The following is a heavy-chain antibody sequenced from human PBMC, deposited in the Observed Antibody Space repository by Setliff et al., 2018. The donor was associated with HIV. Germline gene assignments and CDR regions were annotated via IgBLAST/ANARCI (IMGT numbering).Heavy chain of an antibody. CDR2: IYYSGST. CDR1: GGSISSSSYY. Sequence: SETLSLTCTVSGGSISSSSYYWGWIRQPPGKGLEWIGSIYYSGSTYCNPSLRSRVIISIDMSKNQFSLKLSSVTAADTAIYYCATLNFPLNWFDPWGQGTPVTVSS. J-gene: IGHJ5*02. V-gene: IGHV4-39*01. CDR3: ATLNFPLNWFDP.